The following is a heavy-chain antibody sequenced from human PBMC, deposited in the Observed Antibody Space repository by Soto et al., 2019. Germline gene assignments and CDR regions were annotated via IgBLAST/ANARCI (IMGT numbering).Heavy chain of an antibody. J-gene: IGHJ4*02. CDR1: GGSISSSSYY. V-gene: IGHV4-39*01. CDR3: EVQWLVHQDIDY. CDR2: IYYSGST. Sequence: SETLSLTCTVSGGSISSSSYYWGWIRQPPGKGLEWIGSIYYSGSTYYNPSLKSRVTISVDTSKNQFSLKLSSVTAADTAVYYCEVQWLVHQDIDYWGQGTLVTVSS. D-gene: IGHD6-19*01.